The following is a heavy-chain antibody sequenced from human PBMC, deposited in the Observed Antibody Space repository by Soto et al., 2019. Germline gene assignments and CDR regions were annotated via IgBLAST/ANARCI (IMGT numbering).Heavy chain of an antibody. Sequence: EVQLLESGGGLVQPEGSLRLSCAASVFTFSSYHKSWVRQAPGKGLEWGSAISGSGGSTYYADSVKGRFTISRDNSKNTLNLQRTSLRADDTAVYYCVKFDIVATICLYGGQGSLVTVSS. D-gene: IGHD5-12*01. CDR3: VKFDIVATICLY. V-gene: IGHV3-23*01. CDR2: ISGSGGST. J-gene: IGHJ4*02. CDR1: VFTFSSYH.